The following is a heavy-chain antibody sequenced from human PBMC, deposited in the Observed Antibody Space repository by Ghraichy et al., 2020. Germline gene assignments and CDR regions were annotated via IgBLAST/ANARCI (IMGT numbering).Heavy chain of an antibody. Sequence: GGSLRLSCAASGFTFSSYWMSWVRQAPGKGLEWVANIKQDGSEKYYVDSVKGRFTISRDNAKNSLYLQMNSLRAEDTAVYYCARLGYCSSTSCYYYYYYGMDVWGQGTTVTVSS. J-gene: IGHJ6*02. CDR1: GFTFSSYW. D-gene: IGHD2-2*01. V-gene: IGHV3-7*03. CDR2: IKQDGSEK. CDR3: ARLGYCSSTSCYYYYYYGMDV.